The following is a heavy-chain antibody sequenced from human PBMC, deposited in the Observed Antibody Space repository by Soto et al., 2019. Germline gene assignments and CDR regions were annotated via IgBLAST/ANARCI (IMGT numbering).Heavy chain of an antibody. D-gene: IGHD3-3*01. CDR3: AKAGILRFLECLRGGYYFDD. CDR1: GFTFSSYA. Sequence: LRRSCAASGFTFSSYAMSWVRQAPGKGLGWVSAISGSGGSTYYADSVKGRFTISRDNSKNTLYLQMNSLRAEDTAVYYCAKAGILRFLECLRGGYYFDDWGQGTLVTVSS. J-gene: IGHJ4*02. V-gene: IGHV3-23*01. CDR2: ISGSGGST.